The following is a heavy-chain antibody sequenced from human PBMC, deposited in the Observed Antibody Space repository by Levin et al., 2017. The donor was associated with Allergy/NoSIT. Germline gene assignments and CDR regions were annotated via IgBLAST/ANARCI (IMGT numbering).Heavy chain of an antibody. Sequence: PGGSLRLSSAVSGFTFSDHYMDWDRQAPGKGLEWVARIRKKANSYTTEYAASVKGRFTISRDALNNSSFLQMGSLTTEDTAVYYCARGAAAPPRYHFYMDAWGKGTTVTVSS. CDR2: IRKKANSYTT. V-gene: IGHV3-72*01. CDR3: ARGAAAPPRYHFYMDA. D-gene: IGHD6-13*01. J-gene: IGHJ6*03. CDR1: GFTFSDHY.